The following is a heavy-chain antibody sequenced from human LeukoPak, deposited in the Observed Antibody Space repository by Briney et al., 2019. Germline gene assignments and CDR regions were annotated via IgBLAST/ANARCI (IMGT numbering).Heavy chain of an antibody. Sequence: GGSLRLSCAASGFTFSSYIMNWVRQAPGKGLEWVSSISGSGSYRYYADSVQGRFTISRDNAKNSLYLQMNSLRAEDTAVYYCAKSVTARYCSGGRCSGDYWGQGTLVTVSS. CDR2: ISGSGSYR. CDR3: AKSVTARYCSGGRCSGDY. CDR1: GFTFSSYI. D-gene: IGHD2-15*01. J-gene: IGHJ4*02. V-gene: IGHV3-21*04.